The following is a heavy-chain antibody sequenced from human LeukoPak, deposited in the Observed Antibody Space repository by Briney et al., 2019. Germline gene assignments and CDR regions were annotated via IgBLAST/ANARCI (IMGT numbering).Heavy chain of an antibody. CDR1: GYTFTSYY. CDR3: TRATHAEYFQH. J-gene: IGHJ1*01. V-gene: IGHV1-46*01. CDR2: INPSGGST. Sequence: GASVKVSCKASGYTFTSYYMHWVRQAPGQGLEWMGIINPSGGSTSYAQKFQGRVTMTRDTSTSTVYMELSSLRSEDTAVYYCTRATHAEYFQHWGQGTLVTVSS.